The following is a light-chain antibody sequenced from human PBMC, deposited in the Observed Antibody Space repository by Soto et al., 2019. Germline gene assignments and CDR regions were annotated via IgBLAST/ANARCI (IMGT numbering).Light chain of an antibody. CDR2: DVT. V-gene: IGLV2-14*03. CDR1: SSDIGTFNR. CDR3: CSYPPNSALVV. Sequence: QSALTQPASVSGSPGQSITISCTGSSSDIGTFNRVSWYQQHPGQAPKLVIYDVTHRPSGVFNRFSGSKSGNTASLTISGLQTEDEADYYCCSYPPNSALVVFGSGTKLTVL. J-gene: IGLJ2*01.